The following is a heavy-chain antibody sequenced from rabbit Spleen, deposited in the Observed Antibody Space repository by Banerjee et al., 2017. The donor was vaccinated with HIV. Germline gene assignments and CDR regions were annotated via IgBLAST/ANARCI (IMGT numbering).Heavy chain of an antibody. CDR2: RT. J-gene: IGHJ4*01. CDR3: ARDLAGVIGWNFGL. D-gene: IGHD4-1*01. Sequence: RTYYASWVNGRFTISSHNAHNTLYLQLNSLTAADTATYFCARDLAGVIGWNFGLWGPGTLVTVS. V-gene: IGHV1S7*01.